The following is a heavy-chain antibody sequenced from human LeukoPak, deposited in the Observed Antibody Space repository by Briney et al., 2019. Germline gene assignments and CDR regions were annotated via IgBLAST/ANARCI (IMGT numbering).Heavy chain of an antibody. D-gene: IGHD1-26*01. CDR1: GYTLTELS. J-gene: IGHJ4*02. CDR3: ATCLPSSGSYYYFDY. V-gene: IGHV1-24*01. CDR2: FDPEDGET. Sequence: ASVKVSCKVSGYTLTELSMRWVRQAPGKGLEWMGGFDPEDGETIYAQKFQGRVTMTEDTSTDTAYMELSSLRSEDTAVYYCATCLPSSGSYYYFDYWGQGTLVTVSS.